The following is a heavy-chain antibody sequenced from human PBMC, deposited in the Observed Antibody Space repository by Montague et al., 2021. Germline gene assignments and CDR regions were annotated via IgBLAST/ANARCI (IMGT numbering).Heavy chain of an antibody. D-gene: IGHD2-21*01. CDR1: GFTFSNYW. CDR2: IKHDGSDK. J-gene: IGHJ4*02. Sequence: SLRLSCAASGFTFSNYWMSWVRQAPGKGLEWVANIKHDGSDKHYADSVKGRFTISRDNAKNSLYLQMNSLRAEDTAVYFCARDQGQGYCGGDCYVGLDYMNQRTLVSVAS. CDR3: ARDQGQGYCGGDCYVGLDY. V-gene: IGHV3-7*01.